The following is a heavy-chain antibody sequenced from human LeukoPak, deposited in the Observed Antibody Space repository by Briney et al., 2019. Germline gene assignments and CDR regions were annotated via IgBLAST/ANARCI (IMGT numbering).Heavy chain of an antibody. CDR1: GFTFDNYA. J-gene: IGHJ4*02. CDR3: AIVRGTYSSGYFFDY. CDR2: ISWNSGYI. Sequence: GGSLRLSCAASGFTFDNYAMHWVRQAPGKGLEWLSIISWNSGYIGYADSVKGRFTISRDNAKKSLDLQMNSLRAEDTAFYYCAIVRGTYSSGYFFDYWGEGTLVTVSS. V-gene: IGHV3-9*01. D-gene: IGHD6-19*01.